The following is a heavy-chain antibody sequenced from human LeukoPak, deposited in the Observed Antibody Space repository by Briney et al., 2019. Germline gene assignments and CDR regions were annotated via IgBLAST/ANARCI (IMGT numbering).Heavy chain of an antibody. CDR1: GGSISSSNW. CDR2: IYHSGST. V-gene: IGHV4-4*02. Sequence: PSGTLSLTCAVSGGSISSSNWWSWVRQPPGKGLEWIGEIYHSGSTNYNPSLKSRVTISVDKSKNQFSLKLSSVTAADTAVYYCARATQVVTATFDYWGQGTLVTVSS. J-gene: IGHJ4*02. D-gene: IGHD2-21*02. CDR3: ARATQVVTATFDY.